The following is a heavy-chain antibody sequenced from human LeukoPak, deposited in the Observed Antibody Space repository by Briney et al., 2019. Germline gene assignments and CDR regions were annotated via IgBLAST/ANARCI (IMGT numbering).Heavy chain of an antibody. Sequence: PSETLSLTCAVSGGSISSGGYSWSWIRQPPGKGLEWIGYIYHSGSTYYNPSLKSRVTISVDRSKNQSSLKLSSVTAADTAVYYCARFGGSHFDYWGQGTLVTVPS. J-gene: IGHJ4*02. V-gene: IGHV4-30-2*01. CDR3: ARFGGSHFDY. CDR1: GGSISSGGYS. D-gene: IGHD2-15*01. CDR2: IYHSGST.